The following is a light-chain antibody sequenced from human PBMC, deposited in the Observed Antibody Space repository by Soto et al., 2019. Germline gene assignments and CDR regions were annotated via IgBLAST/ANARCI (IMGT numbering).Light chain of an antibody. Sequence: QSVLTQPPSASGTPGQRVTISCSGSSSNIGSNTVNWYQQLPGTAPKLLIYSNNQRPSGVPDRFSGSKSGTSASLAISGLQSEDEADYYSAAWDDSLNGVVFGGGTQLTAL. CDR1: SSNIGSNT. CDR2: SNN. J-gene: IGLJ2*01. V-gene: IGLV1-44*01. CDR3: AAWDDSLNGVV.